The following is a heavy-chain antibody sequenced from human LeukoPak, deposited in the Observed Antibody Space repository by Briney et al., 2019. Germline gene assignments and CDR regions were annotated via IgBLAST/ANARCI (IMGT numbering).Heavy chain of an antibody. CDR1: GFTFSDYA. CDR3: ARERSSYTNDAFDF. J-gene: IGHJ3*01. V-gene: IGHV3-30-3*01. Sequence: PGRSLRLSCAASGFTFSDYAMHWVRQAPGKGLEWVAVLSYGGTNKYYADSVKGRFTISRDNSKNTMFLQMNSLRAEDTAVYHCARERSSYTNDAFDFWGQATMVTVSS. D-gene: IGHD3-3*01. CDR2: LSYGGTNK.